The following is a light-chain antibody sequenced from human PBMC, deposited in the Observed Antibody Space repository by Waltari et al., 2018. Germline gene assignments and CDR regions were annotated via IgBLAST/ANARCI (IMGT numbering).Light chain of an antibody. CDR1: QTINNNF. V-gene: IGKV3-20*01. CDR3: QQYDGSVLT. Sequence: CRASQTINNNFLVWYQQKPGQAPRLIIHGASSRATGFPDRFSGSGSGTDFTLTINILKPEDSAVYYCQQYDGSVLTFGGGTKVEI. CDR2: GAS. J-gene: IGKJ4*01.